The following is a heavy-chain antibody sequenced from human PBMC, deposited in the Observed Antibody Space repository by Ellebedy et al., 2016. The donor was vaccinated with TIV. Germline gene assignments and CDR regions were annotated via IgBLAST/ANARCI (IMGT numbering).Heavy chain of an antibody. J-gene: IGHJ6*03. Sequence: GESLKISCAASGFTFSDAWMSWVRQAPGKGLEWVGRVKSKSDGEITDYAAPVKGRFTISRDDSKNTLFLQMNSLKTEDTAVYYCTRDGHSLFYYYMDVWGKGTTVTVSS. CDR3: TRDGHSLFYYYMDV. CDR2: VKSKSDGEIT. V-gene: IGHV3-15*01. D-gene: IGHD2-15*01. CDR1: GFTFSDAW.